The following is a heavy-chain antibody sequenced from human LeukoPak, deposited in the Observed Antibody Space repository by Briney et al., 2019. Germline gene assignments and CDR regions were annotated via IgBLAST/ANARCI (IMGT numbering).Heavy chain of an antibody. CDR1: GGSISSYY. CDR3: ARGPKYSSSWDAKGSYFDY. V-gene: IGHV4-59*12. CDR2: IYYSGST. J-gene: IGHJ4*02. Sequence: SETLSLTCTVSGGSISSYYWSWIRQPPGKGLEWIGYIYYSGSTNYNPSLKSRVTISVDTSKNQFSLKLSPVTAADTAVYYCARGPKYSSSWDAKGSYFDYWGQGTLVTVSS. D-gene: IGHD6-13*01.